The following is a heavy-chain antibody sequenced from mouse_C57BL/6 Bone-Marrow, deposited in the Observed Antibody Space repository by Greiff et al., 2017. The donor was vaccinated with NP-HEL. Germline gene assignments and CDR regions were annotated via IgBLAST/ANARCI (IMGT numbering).Heavy chain of an antibody. CDR3: TKRHRGGFAY. Sequence: VQLKESGAELVRPGASVKLSCTASGFNIKDDYMHWVKQRPEQGLEWIGWIDPENGDTEYASKFQGKATITADTSSNTAYLQLSSLTSEDAAVYYCTKRHRGGFAYWGQGTMVTVSA. V-gene: IGHV14-4*01. CDR2: IDPENGDT. CDR1: GFNIKDDY. J-gene: IGHJ3*01.